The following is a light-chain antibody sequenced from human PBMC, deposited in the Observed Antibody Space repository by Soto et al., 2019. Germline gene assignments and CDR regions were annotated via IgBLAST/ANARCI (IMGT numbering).Light chain of an antibody. Sequence: EIVMTQSPATLSASPGERVTLSCRASQSVRSNLAWYQQKPGQAPRLLISGASTRASGIPAKFSGSGSGTEFTLSISSLQSEDFAVYYCQQYNNCPLTFGQGTKVEIK. V-gene: IGKV3-15*01. J-gene: IGKJ1*01. CDR2: GAS. CDR1: QSVRSN. CDR3: QQYNNCPLT.